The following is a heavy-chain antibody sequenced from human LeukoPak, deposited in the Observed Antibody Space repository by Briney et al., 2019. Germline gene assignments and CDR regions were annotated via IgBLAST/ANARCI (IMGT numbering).Heavy chain of an antibody. Sequence: GGSLRLSCVASGFTFTKCAMSWIRQAPGKGLEWVAIITATGDTAYYADSVKGRFTISRDNSRNTVYMQVDSLRAEDTAIYYCAGDRNSDWYSPLDYWGQGSQVTVSS. CDR3: AGDRNSDWYSPLDY. CDR2: ITATGDTA. J-gene: IGHJ4*02. D-gene: IGHD6-19*01. V-gene: IGHV3-23*01. CDR1: GFTFTKCA.